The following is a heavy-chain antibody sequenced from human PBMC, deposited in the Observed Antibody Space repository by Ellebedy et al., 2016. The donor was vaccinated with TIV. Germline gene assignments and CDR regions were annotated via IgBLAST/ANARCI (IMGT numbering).Heavy chain of an antibody. CDR2: IRSHNGNT. CDR1: GYNFINFA. Sequence: ASVKVSCXAAGYNFINFAIHWVRQAPGQGLEWVGWIRSHNGNTEYGEKVQGRVTMTTDTSSSTAYLELRSLRSDDTAVFYCAKDWGAHTAIDYWGQGTQVTVSS. J-gene: IGHJ4*02. D-gene: IGHD3-16*01. V-gene: IGHV1-18*01. CDR3: AKDWGAHTAIDY.